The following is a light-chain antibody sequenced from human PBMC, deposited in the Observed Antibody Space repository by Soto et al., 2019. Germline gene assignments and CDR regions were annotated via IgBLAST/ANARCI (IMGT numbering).Light chain of an antibody. CDR1: QSVTNSY. CDR3: QQYSNWPLT. Sequence: EIVMTQSPVTLSVSPGERATLSCRASQSVTNSYLAWYQQKPGQAPRLLIFGASTRAAGIPARFSGSGSGTEFTLTISSLQSEDFAVYYCQQYSNWPLTFGGGTKADI. J-gene: IGKJ4*01. V-gene: IGKV3-15*01. CDR2: GAS.